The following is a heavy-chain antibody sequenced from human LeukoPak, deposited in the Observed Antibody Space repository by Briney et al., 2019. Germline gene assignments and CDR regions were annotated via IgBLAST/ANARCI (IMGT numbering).Heavy chain of an antibody. D-gene: IGHD6-13*01. CDR1: GYTFTGYY. CDR2: INPNSGDT. Sequence: ASVKVSCKASGYTFTGYYMHWVRLAPGQGLEWMGWINPNSGDTNYAQKFQGRVTMTRDTSISTAYMELSRLRSDDTAVYYCARVLIAASLCYWGQGTLVTVSA. J-gene: IGHJ1*01. CDR3: ARVLIAASLCY. V-gene: IGHV1-2*02.